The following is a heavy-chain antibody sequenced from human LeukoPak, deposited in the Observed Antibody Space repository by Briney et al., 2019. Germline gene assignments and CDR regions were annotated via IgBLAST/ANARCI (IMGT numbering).Heavy chain of an antibody. D-gene: IGHD2-2*01. CDR2: ISSSSTHK. CDR1: GFTFDSYT. Sequence: GGSLRLSCAASGFTFDSYTMNCLRQAPGKGVEWVSSISSSSTHKYYADSVEGRFTISRDDAKNSIYLHMNSLRAEDTAVYYCARDPSEVPTAVNWFDPWGQGTLVTVSS. J-gene: IGHJ5*02. CDR3: ARDPSEVPTAVNWFDP. V-gene: IGHV3-21*06.